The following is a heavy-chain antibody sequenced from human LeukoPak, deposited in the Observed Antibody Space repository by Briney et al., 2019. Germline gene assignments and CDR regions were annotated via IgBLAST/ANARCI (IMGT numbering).Heavy chain of an antibody. CDR3: AKDIAYDSSGPRYFQH. V-gene: IGHV3-9*01. CDR1: GFTFDDYA. Sequence: PGGSLRLSCAASGFTFDDYAMHWVRQAPGKGLEWVSGISWNSGSIGYADSVKGRFTISRDNAKNSLYLQMNSLRAEDTALYYCAKDIAYDSSGPRYFQHWGQGTLVTVSS. J-gene: IGHJ1*01. CDR2: ISWNSGSI. D-gene: IGHD3-22*01.